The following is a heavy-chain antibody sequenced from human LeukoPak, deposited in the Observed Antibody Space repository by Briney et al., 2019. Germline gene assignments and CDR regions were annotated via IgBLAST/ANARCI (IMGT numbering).Heavy chain of an antibody. CDR1: GFTFRSYS. CDR2: ISSISHYI. J-gene: IGHJ3*02. D-gene: IGHD2-15*01. Sequence: GGSLRLSCAPSGFTFRSYSMNWVRQAPGKGLEGVSTISSISHYIYYADSVKGRFTISRDNAMNSLYLQMNSLRAEDTAVYYCSRDSGRGPPEAFDIWGQGTMVTVSS. V-gene: IGHV3-21*01. CDR3: SRDSGRGPPEAFDI.